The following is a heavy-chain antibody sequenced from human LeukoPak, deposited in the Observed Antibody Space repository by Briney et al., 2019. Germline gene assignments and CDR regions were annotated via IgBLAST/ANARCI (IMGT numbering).Heavy chain of an antibody. Sequence: SQTLSLTCTVSGGSISTGSYYWNWIRQPAGKGLEWIGRIYTSGSTNYNPSLKSRVTLSVDTSKNQCSLKLNSVTAADTAVYYCARVARSMSSSSEDSWGQGTLVTVSS. D-gene: IGHD6-13*01. V-gene: IGHV4-61*02. CDR2: IYTSGST. J-gene: IGHJ4*02. CDR1: GGSISTGSYY. CDR3: ARVARSMSSSSEDS.